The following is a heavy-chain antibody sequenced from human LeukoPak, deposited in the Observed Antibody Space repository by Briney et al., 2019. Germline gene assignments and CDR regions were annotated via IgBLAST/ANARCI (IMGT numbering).Heavy chain of an antibody. V-gene: IGHV3-30*02. CDR1: GFDFRSYG. J-gene: IGHJ4*02. D-gene: IGHD3-10*01. Sequence: GGSLRLSCAAPGFDFRSYGMHWVRQAPGKGLEWVAFIRNDGSNKYYADSVKGRFTLSRDNSKNTLYLQMTSLRSEDTAVYYCANFYYGSGTDPSSVTYWGQGTLVTVSS. CDR3: ANFYYGSGTDPSSVTY. CDR2: IRNDGSNK.